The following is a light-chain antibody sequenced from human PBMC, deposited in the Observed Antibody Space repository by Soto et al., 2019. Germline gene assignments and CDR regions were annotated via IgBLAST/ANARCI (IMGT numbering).Light chain of an antibody. V-gene: IGLV3-9*01. J-gene: IGLJ1*01. CDR1: NIGSKN. CDR2: RDS. CDR3: QVGDSSTV. Sequence: SSELTQPLSVSVALGQTARITCGGNNIGSKNVHWYQQKPGQAPVLVIYRDSNRPSGIPERFSGSNSGNTATLTISRAQAGDEADYYWQVGDSSTVFGTGTKLTVL.